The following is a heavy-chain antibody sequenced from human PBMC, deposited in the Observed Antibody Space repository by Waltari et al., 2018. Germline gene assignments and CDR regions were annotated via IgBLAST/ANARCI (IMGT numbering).Heavy chain of an antibody. Sequence: EVQLVQSGAEVKKPGESLKISCQGSGYSFTSHWIAWVRQMPGKTPEWLVIINPADTDTRYRPSVQCHVTIATDESISTAYLQWSSLKASDTAMYYCARRYCSGARCLYFDHWGQGTLVTVSS. CDR1: GYSFTSHW. J-gene: IGHJ4*02. CDR2: INPADTDT. V-gene: IGHV5-51*01. D-gene: IGHD2-15*01. CDR3: ARRYCSGARCLYFDH.